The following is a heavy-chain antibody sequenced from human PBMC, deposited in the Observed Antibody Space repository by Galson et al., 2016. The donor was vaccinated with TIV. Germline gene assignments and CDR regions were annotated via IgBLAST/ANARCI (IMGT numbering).Heavy chain of an antibody. V-gene: IGHV5-51*03. CDR2: VNPGGSII. J-gene: IGHJ3*02. Sequence: QSGAEVKKPGESLKISCKASGYRFTSYWIAWVRQVPGEGLEWVGVVNPGGSIIRYSPPFQGQVIISSDKSINTAYRQWISLKASDTATYYCAGQYDFGDYRGDAFDIWGQGTMVIVSS. CDR3: AGQYDFGDYRGDAFDI. CDR1: GYRFTSYW. D-gene: IGHD4-17*01.